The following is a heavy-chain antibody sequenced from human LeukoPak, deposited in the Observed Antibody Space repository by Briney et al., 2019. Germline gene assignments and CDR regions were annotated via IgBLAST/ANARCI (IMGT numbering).Heavy chain of an antibody. D-gene: IGHD3-3*01. CDR2: IKQDGSEK. V-gene: IGHV3-7*01. J-gene: IGHJ5*02. CDR3: AREGSDFWSGYLNWFDP. Sequence: GGSLRLSCAASGFTFSSYWMSWVRQAPGKGLEWVANIKQDGSEKYYVDSVKGRFTISRDNAKNSLYLQMNSLRAEDTAVYYCAREGSDFWSGYLNWFDPWGQGTLVTVSS. CDR1: GFTFSSYW.